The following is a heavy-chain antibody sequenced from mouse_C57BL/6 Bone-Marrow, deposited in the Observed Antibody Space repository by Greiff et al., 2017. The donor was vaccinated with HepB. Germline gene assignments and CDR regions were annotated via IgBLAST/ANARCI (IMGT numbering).Heavy chain of an antibody. CDR3: ARTFITTVVARLYWYFDV. CDR2: IWTGGGT. Sequence: QVQLKESGPGLVAPSPSLSITCTVSGFSFTSYAISWVRQPPGKGLEWLGVIWTGGGTNYNSALKSRLSISKDNSKSQVFLKMNSLQTDDTARYYCARTFITTVVARLYWYFDVWGTGTTVTVSS. CDR1: GFSFTSYA. V-gene: IGHV2-9-1*01. D-gene: IGHD1-1*01. J-gene: IGHJ1*03.